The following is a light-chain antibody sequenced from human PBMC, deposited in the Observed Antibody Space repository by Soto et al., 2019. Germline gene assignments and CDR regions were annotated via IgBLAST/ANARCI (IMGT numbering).Light chain of an antibody. Sequence: EIVMTQSPATLSVSPGERATLSCRASQSVSSNLAWYQQKPGQAPRLLVYGASSRATGLPDRFSGSGSGTDFTLTISRLEPEDFAVYYCQQYGSSRWTFGQGTKVDIK. CDR3: QQYGSSRWT. V-gene: IGKV3-20*01. J-gene: IGKJ1*01. CDR1: QSVSSN. CDR2: GAS.